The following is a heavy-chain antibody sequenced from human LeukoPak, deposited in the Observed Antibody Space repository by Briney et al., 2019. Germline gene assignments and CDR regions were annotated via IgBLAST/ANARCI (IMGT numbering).Heavy chain of an antibody. J-gene: IGHJ4*02. CDR1: GFTFSSYA. CDR2: MSDSGVSS. Sequence: GGSLRLSCAASGFTFSSYAMSWVRQALGKGLEWVSGMSDSGVSSYYADSVKGRFTISRDNSKNTLYLQMYSLRAEDTAVYYCAKASAGSSWYLGDDYWGQGTLVTVSS. V-gene: IGHV3-23*01. D-gene: IGHD6-13*01. CDR3: AKASAGSSWYLGDDY.